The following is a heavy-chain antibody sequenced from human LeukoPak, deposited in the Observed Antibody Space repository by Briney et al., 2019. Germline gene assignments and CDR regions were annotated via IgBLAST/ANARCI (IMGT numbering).Heavy chain of an antibody. CDR3: ARDRSTTHFDY. CDR1: GFTFSSHA. CDR2: ISGSGGST. Sequence: GGSLRLSCAASGFTFSSHAMNWVRQAPGKGLERVSGISGSGGSTNYADSVKGRFTMSRDNSKSTLYLQMNSLRAEDTAVYYCARDRSTTHFDYWGQGTLVTVSS. J-gene: IGHJ4*02. D-gene: IGHD5/OR15-5a*01. V-gene: IGHV3-23*01.